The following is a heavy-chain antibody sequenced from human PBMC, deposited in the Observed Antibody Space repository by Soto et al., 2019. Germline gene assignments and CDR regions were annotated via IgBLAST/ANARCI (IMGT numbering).Heavy chain of an antibody. D-gene: IGHD6-6*01. CDR2: ISYVGSNK. J-gene: IGHJ5*02. CDR1: GFTFSSYS. Sequence: QVQLVESGGGVVQPGRSLRLSCAASGFTFSSYSMHWVRQAPGKGLEWVAVISYVGSNKYYADAVKGRFTTSRDNSKSTLYLRMNSLRLEDTAVYYCARVGGTAARRQGLDLWGQGTLVTVSS. CDR3: ARVGGTAARRQGLDL. V-gene: IGHV3-30-3*01.